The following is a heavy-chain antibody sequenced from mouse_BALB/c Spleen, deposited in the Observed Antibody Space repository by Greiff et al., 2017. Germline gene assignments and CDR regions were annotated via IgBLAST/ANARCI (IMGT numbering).Heavy chain of an antibody. J-gene: IGHJ4*01. V-gene: IGHV1-54*01. Sequence: QVQLKQSGAELVRPGTSVKVSCKASGYAFTNYLIEWVKQRPGQGLEWIGVINPGSGGTNYTEKFKGKSTLTADKSSSTAYMQLSSLTSDDSAVYFCARQRDEMDYWGQGTSVTVSS. CDR1: GYAFTNYL. CDR3: ARQRDEMDY. CDR2: INPGSGGT.